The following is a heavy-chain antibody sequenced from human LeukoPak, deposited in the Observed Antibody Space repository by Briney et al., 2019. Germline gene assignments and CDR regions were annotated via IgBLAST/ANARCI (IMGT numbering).Heavy chain of an antibody. CDR2: IYYSGST. CDR3: ARLSARYYGSGTVDY. CDR1: GGSISSSSYY. V-gene: IGHV4-39*01. Sequence: SETLSLTCTVSGGSISSSSYYWGWIRQPPGKGLEWIGSIYYSGSTYYNPSLKSRVTISVDTSKNQFSLKLSSVTAADTAVYYCARLSARYYGSGTVDYWGQGTLVTVSP. J-gene: IGHJ4*02. D-gene: IGHD3-10*01.